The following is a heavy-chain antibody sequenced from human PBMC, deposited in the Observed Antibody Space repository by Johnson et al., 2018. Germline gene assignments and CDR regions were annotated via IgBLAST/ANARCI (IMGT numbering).Heavy chain of an antibody. D-gene: IGHD2-21*01. CDR3: AKDNRRQLFGTDAFDI. CDR1: GFTFDDYA. J-gene: IGHJ3*02. Sequence: VQLVQSGGGLVQPGRSLRLSCAASGFTFDDYAMHWVRQAPGKGLEWVSGISWNSGSIGYADSVKGRFTISRDNAKNSLYLQMNSLGAEDTALYYFAKDNRRQLFGTDAFDIWGQGTMVTVSS. CDR2: ISWNSGSI. V-gene: IGHV3-9*01.